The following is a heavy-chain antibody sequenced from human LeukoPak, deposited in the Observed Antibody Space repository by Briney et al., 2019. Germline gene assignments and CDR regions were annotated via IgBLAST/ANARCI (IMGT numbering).Heavy chain of an antibody. Sequence: SETLSLTCTVSGYSISSGYYWGWIRQPPGKGLEWIGSIYHSGSTYYNPSLKSRVTISVDTSKNQFSLKLSSVTAADTAVYYCARVPGWFGVNWFDPWGQGTLVTVSS. D-gene: IGHD3-10*01. CDR2: IYHSGST. CDR3: ARVPGWFGVNWFDP. CDR1: GYSISSGYY. J-gene: IGHJ5*02. V-gene: IGHV4-38-2*02.